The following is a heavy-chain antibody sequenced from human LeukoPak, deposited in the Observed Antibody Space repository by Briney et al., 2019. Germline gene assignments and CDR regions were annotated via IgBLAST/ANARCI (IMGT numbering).Heavy chain of an antibody. D-gene: IGHD3-10*01. CDR2: IKEDGSEK. V-gene: IGHV3-7*03. Sequence: HPGGSLRLSCAASGFTFGSYWMSWVRQAPGKGLEWVANIKEDGSEKYYVDSVKGRFTISRDNAKNSLYLQMNSLRAEDTAVYYCARGKVFDFWGQGTLVTVSS. J-gene: IGHJ4*02. CDR3: ARGKVFDF. CDR1: GFTFGSYW.